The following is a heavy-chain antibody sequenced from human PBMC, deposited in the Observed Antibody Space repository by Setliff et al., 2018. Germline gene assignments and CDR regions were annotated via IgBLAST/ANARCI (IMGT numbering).Heavy chain of an antibody. V-gene: IGHV4-4*07. D-gene: IGHD4-4*01. J-gene: IGHJ6*03. CDR1: GGSISSYY. CDR3: ARVSTVTTWPCYYYMDV. CDR2: IYTSGST. Sequence: SETLSLTCTVSGGSISSYYWSWIRQPAGKGLEWIGRIYTSGSTNYNPSLKSRVTMSVDTSKNQFSLKLSSVTAADTAVYYCARVSTVTTWPCYYYMDVWGKGTTVTVS.